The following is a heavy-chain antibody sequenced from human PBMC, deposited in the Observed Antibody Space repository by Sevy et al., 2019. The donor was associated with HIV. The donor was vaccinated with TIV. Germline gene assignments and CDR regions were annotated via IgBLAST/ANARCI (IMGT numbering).Heavy chain of an antibody. Sequence: ASMKVSCKASGYTFTSYGISWVRQAPGQGLEWMGWISAYNGNTNYAQKLQGRVTMTTDTSTSTAYMELRSLRSDDTAVYYCARGSRDGYPPRWDFDYWGQGTLVTVSS. CDR3: ARGSRDGYPPRWDFDY. CDR1: GYTFTSYG. V-gene: IGHV1-18*04. D-gene: IGHD2-2*01. CDR2: ISAYNGNT. J-gene: IGHJ4*02.